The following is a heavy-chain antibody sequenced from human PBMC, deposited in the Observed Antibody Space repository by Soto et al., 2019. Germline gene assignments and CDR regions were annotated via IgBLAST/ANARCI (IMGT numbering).Heavy chain of an antibody. V-gene: IGHV4-34*01. D-gene: IGHD5-18*01. CDR1: GGSFSGYY. J-gene: IGHJ6*02. CDR2: INHSGST. Sequence: SETLSLTCAVYGGSFSGYYWSWIRQPPGKGLEWIGEINHSGSTNYNPSLKSRVTISVDTSKNQFSLKLSSVTAADTAVYYCARDSRGYSYGYVSYYYYYGMDVWGQGTTVTVSS. CDR3: ARDSRGYSYGYVSYYYYYGMDV.